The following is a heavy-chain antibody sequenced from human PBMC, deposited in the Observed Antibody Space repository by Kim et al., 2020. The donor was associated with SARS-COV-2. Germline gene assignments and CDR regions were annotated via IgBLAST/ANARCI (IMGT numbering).Heavy chain of an antibody. CDR3: TRDNDILTGYFHPINYYYYYGLGV. V-gene: IGHV3-21*04. J-gene: IGHJ6*02. CDR1: GFTFSSYS. Sequence: GGSLRLSCAASGFTFSSYSMNWVRQAPGKGLEWVSSISSSSSYIYYADSVKGRFTISRDNAKNSLYLQMNSLRAEDTAVYYCTRDNDILTGYFHPINYYYYYGLGVWGQGTTVTVSS. CDR2: ISSSSSYI. D-gene: IGHD3-9*01.